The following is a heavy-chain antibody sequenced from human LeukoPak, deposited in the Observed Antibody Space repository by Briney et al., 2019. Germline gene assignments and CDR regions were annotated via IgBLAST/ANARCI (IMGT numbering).Heavy chain of an antibody. CDR1: GFTFSSYA. CDR2: ISGSGGGT. J-gene: IGHJ4*02. D-gene: IGHD3-22*01. Sequence: PGGSLRLSCTASGFTFSSYAMSWVRQAPGKGLEWVSTISGSGGGTYYADSVEGRLTISRDNSKNTLFLQMNSLRAEDTAIYYCAKLAKDSSGSPCWGQGTLVTVSS. CDR3: AKLAKDSSGSPC. V-gene: IGHV3-23*01.